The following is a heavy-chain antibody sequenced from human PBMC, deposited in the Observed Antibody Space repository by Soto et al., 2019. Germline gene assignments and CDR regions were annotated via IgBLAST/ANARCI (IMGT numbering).Heavy chain of an antibody. J-gene: IGHJ6*02. CDR1: GFTFSSDA. CDR3: ATMGV. V-gene: IGHV3-23*01. Sequence: GGSLRLSCAASGFTFSSDAMSWVRQAPGKGLEWVSAISGRDNSTYDAYSVKVRVTISRDNSKNTLYLQMSSLRADDTAVYYCATMGVWGQGTTVTVSS. CDR2: ISGRDNST.